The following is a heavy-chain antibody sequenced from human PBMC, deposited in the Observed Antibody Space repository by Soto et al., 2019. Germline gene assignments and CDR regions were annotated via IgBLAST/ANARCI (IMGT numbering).Heavy chain of an antibody. V-gene: IGHV3-23*01. CDR1: GFTFSSYA. Sequence: GGSLRLSCAASGFTFSSYAMSWVRQAPGKGLEWVSAISGSGGSTYYADSVKGRFTISRDNSKNTLYLQMNSLRAEDTAVYYCANGLGAIYYGMDVWGQGTTVTVYS. J-gene: IGHJ6*02. CDR3: ANGLGAIYYGMDV. CDR2: ISGSGGST. D-gene: IGHD3-3*01.